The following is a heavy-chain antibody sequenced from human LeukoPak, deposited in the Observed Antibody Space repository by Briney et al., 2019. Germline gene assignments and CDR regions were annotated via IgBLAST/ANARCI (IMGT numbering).Heavy chain of an antibody. J-gene: IGHJ4*02. CDR1: GFIFSNYA. CDR3: AKDAFGMVVHLVY. Sequence: PGGSLRLSCAASGFIFSNYAMSWVRQAPEKGLKWVLSISGSGYSVYYADSVEGRFTISRDNSKNTLYLQMNTPRVEDTAIYYCAKDAFGMVVHLVYWGRGALVTVSS. D-gene: IGHD3-3*01. CDR2: ISGSGYSV. V-gene: IGHV3-23*01.